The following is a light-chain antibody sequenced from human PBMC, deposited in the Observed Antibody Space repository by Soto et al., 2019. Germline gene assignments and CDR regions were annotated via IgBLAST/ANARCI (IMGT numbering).Light chain of an antibody. V-gene: IGLV2-8*01. Sequence: QSALTQPPSASLSPGQSVTMSCTGTSSDVGGYNYVSWYQQHPGKAPKLMIFEVSKRPSGVPDRFSGSKSGNTASLTVSGLQPEDEADYYCSSYAGSKSYVFGSGTKVTVL. CDR1: SSDVGGYNY. CDR2: EVS. J-gene: IGLJ1*01. CDR3: SSYAGSKSYV.